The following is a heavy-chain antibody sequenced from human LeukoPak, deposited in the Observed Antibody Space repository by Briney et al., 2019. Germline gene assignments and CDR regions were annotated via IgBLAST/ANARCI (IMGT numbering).Heavy chain of an antibody. CDR2: ISSNGGST. D-gene: IGHD5-12*01. CDR1: GFTFSSYA. Sequence: GGSLRLSCSASGFTFSSYAMHWVRQAPGKGLEYVSSISSNGGSTYYADSVKGRFTISRDSSKNTLFLQMSSLRTEDTAVYYCASPYSGYDYNFDHWGQGTLVTVSS. J-gene: IGHJ4*02. V-gene: IGHV3-64D*06. CDR3: ASPYSGYDYNFDH.